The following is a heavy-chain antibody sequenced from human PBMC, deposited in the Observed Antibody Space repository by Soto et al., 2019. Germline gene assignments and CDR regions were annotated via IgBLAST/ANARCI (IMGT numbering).Heavy chain of an antibody. CDR3: VSDYSRCTAYDYGPKCFDH. V-gene: IGHV4-4*02. CDR2: VHHSGST. J-gene: IGHJ5*02. Sequence: PSETLSLTCGVSGDSVSRAKWWTWVRQSPEKGVEWIGEVHHSGSTHYNPSLRSRVTMSLDKSKNQSSLNLNSVTAADTAVYYCVSDYSRCTAYDYGPKCFDHWGQGTLVTVSS. CDR1: GDSVSRAKW. D-gene: IGHD5-12*01.